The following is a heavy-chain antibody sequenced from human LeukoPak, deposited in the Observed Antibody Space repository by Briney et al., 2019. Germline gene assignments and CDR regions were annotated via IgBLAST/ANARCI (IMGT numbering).Heavy chain of an antibody. CDR3: AKGESSSPYYGMDV. Sequence: GGSLRLSCAASGFTVSSNYMSWVRQAPGKGLEWVSVIYSGGSTYYADSVKGRFTISRDNSKNSLYLQMSSLRTEDTALYYCAKGESSSPYYGMDVWGQGTTVTVSS. J-gene: IGHJ6*02. V-gene: IGHV3-53*05. CDR1: GFTVSSNY. D-gene: IGHD6-6*01. CDR2: IYSGGST.